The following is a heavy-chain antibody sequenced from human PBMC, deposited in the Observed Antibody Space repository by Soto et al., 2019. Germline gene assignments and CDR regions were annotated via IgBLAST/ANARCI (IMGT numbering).Heavy chain of an antibody. CDR2: INYSGRT. V-gene: IGHV4-34*01. CDR3: ARTGHLFDY. CDR1: GGSFSDYY. Sequence: QVQLQQWGAGLLKPSETLSLTCAVHGGSFSDYYWSWIRQPPGKGLEWIGEINYSGRTNYNPSLKSRVTISVDTSKNQFSLKLSSMTAADTAVYXXARTGHLFDYWGQGISVTVSS. J-gene: IGHJ4*02.